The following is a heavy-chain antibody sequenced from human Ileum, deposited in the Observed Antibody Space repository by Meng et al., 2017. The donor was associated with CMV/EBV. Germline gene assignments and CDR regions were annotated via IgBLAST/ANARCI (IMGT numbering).Heavy chain of an antibody. J-gene: IGHJ4*02. CDR1: GGSISNYY. CDR3: ARNYGSGNWNFFHY. V-gene: IGHV4-4*07. CDR2: IYTSGTT. D-gene: IGHD3-10*01. Sequence: QVQLQESGPGLVKPSGTLSLTCYVSGGSISNYYWSWIRQPAGKGLEWIAHIYTSGTTNYNPSLKSRVTMSVDTSRNQFSLKLTSVTAADTAVYYCARNYGSGNWNFFHYWGQGTLVTVSS.